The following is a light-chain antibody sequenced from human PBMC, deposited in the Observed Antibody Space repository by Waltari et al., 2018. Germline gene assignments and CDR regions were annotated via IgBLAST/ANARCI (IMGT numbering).Light chain of an antibody. Sequence: EIVMTQSPATLSVSPGERATLACRASQSVSSNLAWYQQKPGQAPRLLIYGASTRATGIPARFSGIGSGTEFTLTISSLQSEDFAVYYCQQYNNWPRTFSQGTKVEIK. CDR1: QSVSSN. CDR2: GAS. V-gene: IGKV3-15*01. CDR3: QQYNNWPRT. J-gene: IGKJ1*01.